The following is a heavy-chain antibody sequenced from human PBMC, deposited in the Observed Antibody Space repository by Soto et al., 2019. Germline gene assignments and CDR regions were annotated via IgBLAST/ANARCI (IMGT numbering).Heavy chain of an antibody. Sequence: GGSLRLSGAASGFTFRSYSMNWVRKAPGKGLEWVSSISSTCSYIYYADSVKGRFTISRDNAKNSLYLQMNSLRAEETAVYYCARKLVGASDYWGQGTLVTVSS. D-gene: IGHD1-26*01. CDR2: ISSTCSYI. J-gene: IGHJ4*02. V-gene: IGHV3-21*01. CDR3: ARKLVGASDY. CDR1: GFTFRSYS.